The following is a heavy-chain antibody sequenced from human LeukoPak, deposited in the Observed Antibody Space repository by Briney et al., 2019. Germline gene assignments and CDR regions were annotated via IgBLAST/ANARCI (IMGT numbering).Heavy chain of an antibody. CDR3: VKDSYDIPGYECIHH. D-gene: IGHD3-10*01. CDR2: ISSNGGST. Sequence: GGSLRLSCSASGFTFSNYFMYWVRQAPGKGLECVSGISSNGGSTYYADSVKGRFTISRDNSKNTLYLQMSSLRVEDTAVYYCVKDSYDIPGYECIHHWGQGTLVTGSS. J-gene: IGHJ1*01. CDR1: GFTFSNYF. V-gene: IGHV3-64D*08.